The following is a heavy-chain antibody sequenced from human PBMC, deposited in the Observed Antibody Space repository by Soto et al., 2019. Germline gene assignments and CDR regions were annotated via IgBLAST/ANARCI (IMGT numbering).Heavy chain of an antibody. CDR2: IIPIFGTA. Sequence: VASVKVSCKASGCTFSSYAISWVRQAPGQGLEWMGGIIPIFGTANYAQKFQGRVTITTDESTSTAYMELSSLRSEDTAVYYCARDVVVGATAIKARDYFGLDVWGQGTLVTVSS. CDR3: ARDVVVGATAIKARDYFGLDV. V-gene: IGHV1-69*05. CDR1: GCTFSSYA. J-gene: IGHJ6*02. D-gene: IGHD2-2*01.